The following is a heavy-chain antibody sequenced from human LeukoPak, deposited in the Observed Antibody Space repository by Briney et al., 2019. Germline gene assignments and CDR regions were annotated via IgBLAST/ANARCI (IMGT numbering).Heavy chain of an antibody. CDR2: ITMNSVR. D-gene: IGHD2-2*01. V-gene: IGHV3-48*02. J-gene: IGHJ4*02. Sequence: GGSLRLSCSASGFSLSDYGMSWVRQAPGKGLEWVSYITMNSVRFYADSMKGRFTISRDNDKNSVYLQMSSLRDEDTAVYFCTRGRYQLLEPNDSWGQGSLVTVSS. CDR1: GFSLSDYG. CDR3: TRGRYQLLEPNDS.